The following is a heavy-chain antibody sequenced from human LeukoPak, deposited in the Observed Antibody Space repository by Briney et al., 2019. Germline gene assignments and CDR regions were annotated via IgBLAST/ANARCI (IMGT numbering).Heavy chain of an antibody. J-gene: IGHJ4*02. CDR1: GFAFSDYY. V-gene: IGHV3-23*01. CDR3: ARNDFGSGWLGDN. D-gene: IGHD6-19*01. Sequence: GGSLRLSCAASGFAFSDYYMTGVRQAPGKGLEWVSGIGGGGGGTYYADSVKGRFTISRDTSKNTLFLQMNSLRAEDTAVYYCARNDFGSGWLGDNWGQGTLVTVFS. CDR2: IGGGGGGT.